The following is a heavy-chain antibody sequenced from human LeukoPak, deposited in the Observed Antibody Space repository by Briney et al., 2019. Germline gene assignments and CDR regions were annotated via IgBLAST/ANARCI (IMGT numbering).Heavy chain of an antibody. CDR2: ISSSSGNT. CDR1: GFTFDSYG. Sequence: GGSLRLSCAASGFTFDSYGMSWVRQAPGRGLERVSSISSSSGNTYYADSVKGRFTVPRDNSKNTLYLQMNSLRAEDTAVYYCAKDGTGCGGDCYSDYWGQGNLVTVSS. J-gene: IGHJ4*02. CDR3: AKDGTGCGGDCYSDY. V-gene: IGHV3-23*01. D-gene: IGHD2-21*02.